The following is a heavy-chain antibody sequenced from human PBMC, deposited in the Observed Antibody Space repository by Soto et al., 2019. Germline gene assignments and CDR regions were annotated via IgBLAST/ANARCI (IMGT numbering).Heavy chain of an antibody. D-gene: IGHD3-16*02. CDR1: GLTFSDFS. V-gene: IGHV3-23*01. J-gene: IGHJ4*02. Sequence: QLLQSGGDLVQRGGSLRLSCAASGLTFSDFSMAWVRQAPGRGLEWISVISGIGDSTYHADSVKGRFTISRDNSKNTLYLQMGGLQSEDTAIYYCAKGSGQYIWGSYRDFWGQGSQVTVSS. CDR2: ISGIGDST. CDR3: AKGSGQYIWGSYRDF.